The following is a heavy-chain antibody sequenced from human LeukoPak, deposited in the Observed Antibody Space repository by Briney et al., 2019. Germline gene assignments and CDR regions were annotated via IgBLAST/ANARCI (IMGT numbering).Heavy chain of an antibody. V-gene: IGHV3-23*01. Sequence: GRSLRLSCTASGFTFSSYAMSWVRQAPGKGLEWDSGTSSRRNYRWYADSVKGRFSISRDNSKNTVYLEMNRLGAEDTDTYFCARDEDLYSPTWYLFDYWGQGTLVSVS. CDR2: TSSRRNYR. CDR3: ARDEDLYSPTWYLFDY. J-gene: IGHJ4*02. D-gene: IGHD2/OR15-2a*01. CDR1: GFTFSSYA.